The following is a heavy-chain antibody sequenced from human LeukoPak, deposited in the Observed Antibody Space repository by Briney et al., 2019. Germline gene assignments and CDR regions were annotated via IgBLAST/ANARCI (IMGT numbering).Heavy chain of an antibody. CDR2: ISTNTGNP. D-gene: IGHD2-15*01. J-gene: IGHJ6*03. CDR1: GYTFTSYA. Sequence: GASVKVSCKSSGYTFTSYAMNWVRQAPGQGLEWVGWISTNTGNPTYAQGFTGRFVFSLDTSVSTAYLQISSLKAEDTAMYYCARKSVAATPRDIVYQYSYMDVWGKGTTVTVSS. V-gene: IGHV7-4-1*02. CDR3: ARKSVAATPRDIVYQYSYMDV.